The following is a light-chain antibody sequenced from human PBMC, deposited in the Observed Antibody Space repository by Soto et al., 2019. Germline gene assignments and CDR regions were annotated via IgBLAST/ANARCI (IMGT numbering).Light chain of an antibody. CDR2: WAT. Sequence: DIVMTQSPDSLVVSLAERATINCRSSQNILNSTDKRNFLAWYQQKSRQPPKLLIYWATTRESGVPVRFSGSGSGTDFTLTIGSLKAEYVAVYYCQQYYNAPQITFGGGTKVEIK. J-gene: IGKJ4*01. V-gene: IGKV4-1*01. CDR1: QNILNSTDKRNF. CDR3: QQYYNAPQIT.